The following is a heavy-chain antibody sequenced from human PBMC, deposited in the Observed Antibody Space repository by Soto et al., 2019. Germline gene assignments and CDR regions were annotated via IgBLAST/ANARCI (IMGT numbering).Heavy chain of an antibody. CDR1: GGSISSYY. D-gene: IGHD4-17*01. Sequence: SETLSLTCTVSGGSISSYYWSWIRQPPGKGLEWIGYIYYSGSTNYNPSLKSRVTISVDTSKNQFSLKLSSVTAADTAVYYCARRSDYGDYEYWGQGTLVTVSS. J-gene: IGHJ4*02. CDR2: IYYSGST. CDR3: ARRSDYGDYEY. V-gene: IGHV4-59*08.